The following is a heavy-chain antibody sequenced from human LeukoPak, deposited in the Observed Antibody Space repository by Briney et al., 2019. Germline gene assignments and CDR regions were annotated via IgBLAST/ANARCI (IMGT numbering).Heavy chain of an antibody. D-gene: IGHD5-12*01. J-gene: IGHJ4*02. Sequence: GGSLRLSCAASGFTFTSYAMSWVRQAPGKGLEWVSAINNSGDSTYYADSVKGRFTISRDNTKNTLYLQMYSLRAEDTAVYYCAKDTGSGYDYFSYYFDSWGQGTLVTVSS. CDR2: INNSGDST. CDR1: GFTFTSYA. CDR3: AKDTGSGYDYFSYYFDS. V-gene: IGHV3-23*01.